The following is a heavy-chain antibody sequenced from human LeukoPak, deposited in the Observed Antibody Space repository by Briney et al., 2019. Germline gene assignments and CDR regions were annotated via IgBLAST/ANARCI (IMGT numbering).Heavy chain of an antibody. CDR2: IYYSGRT. Sequence: SETLSLTCTVSGGSISSYYWSWIRQPPGKGLEWIGYIYYSGRTKYNPSLKSRVTISVDTSKNQFSLKLSSVTAADTAVYYCAREDPDAFDIWGQGTMVTVSS. V-gene: IGHV4-59*01. CDR1: GGSISSYY. CDR3: AREDPDAFDI. J-gene: IGHJ3*02.